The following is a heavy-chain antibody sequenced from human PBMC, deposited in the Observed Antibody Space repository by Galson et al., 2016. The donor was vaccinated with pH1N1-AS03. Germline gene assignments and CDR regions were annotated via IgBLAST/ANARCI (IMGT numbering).Heavy chain of an antibody. Sequence: SVKVSCKASGGTFSSYGITWVRQAPGQGLEWMAGIIPIFGTATYAKKFQGRVTITADESTSTAYMELSNLRSEDTAVYYCARDKDDFWSGYSEYWGQGTLVTVSS. D-gene: IGHD3-3*01. CDR3: ARDKDDFWSGYSEY. CDR1: GGTFSSYG. CDR2: IIPIFGTA. J-gene: IGHJ4*02. V-gene: IGHV1-69*13.